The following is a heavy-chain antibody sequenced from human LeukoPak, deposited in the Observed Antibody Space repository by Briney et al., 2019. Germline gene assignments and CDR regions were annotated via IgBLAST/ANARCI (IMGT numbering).Heavy chain of an antibody. CDR2: IRSKANSYAT. CDR3: TRGGIIPYYYYMDV. CDR1: GFTFSGSA. J-gene: IGHJ6*03. V-gene: IGHV3-73*01. D-gene: IGHD3-16*01. Sequence: PGGSLRLSCAASGFTFSGSAMHWVRQASGKGLEWVGRIRSKANSYATAYAASVKGRFTISRDDSKNTAYLQLNSLRTEDTAVYYCTRGGIIPYYYYMDVWGKGTTVTVSS.